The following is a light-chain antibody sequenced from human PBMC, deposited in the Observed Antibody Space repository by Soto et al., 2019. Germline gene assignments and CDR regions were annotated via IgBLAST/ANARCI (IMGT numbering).Light chain of an antibody. Sequence: DIQMTQSPSTLSGSVGDRVTITCLASQTISSWLAWYQQKPGNAPKLLIHKACTLKSGVPSRFSGSGSGTDFTLTISSLQPEDSATYSCQQSYSTPITFGQGTRLEIK. V-gene: IGKV1-5*03. CDR3: QQSYSTPIT. CDR2: KAC. J-gene: IGKJ5*01. CDR1: QTISSW.